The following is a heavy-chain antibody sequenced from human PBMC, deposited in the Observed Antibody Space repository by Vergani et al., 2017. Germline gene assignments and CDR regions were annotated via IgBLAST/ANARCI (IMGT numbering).Heavy chain of an antibody. CDR2: IRSKNDGGTA. J-gene: IGHJ4*02. V-gene: IGHV3-15*01. CDR1: GFPFSNYW. Sequence: EVQLVESGGDLVNPGGSLRLSCAASGFPFSNYWINWVRQAPGKGLEWIGRIRSKNDGGTADYAAPLKGRFTISRDDSKDSAFLLVNNLKTEDTAVYFCYTDYHDYWGQGTLVTVSS. CDR3: YTDYHDY. D-gene: IGHD2-2*02.